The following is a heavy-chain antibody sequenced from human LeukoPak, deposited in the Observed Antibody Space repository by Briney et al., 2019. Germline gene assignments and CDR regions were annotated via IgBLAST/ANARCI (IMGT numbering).Heavy chain of an antibody. Sequence: QPGGSLRLSCAASGFTFDVYAMHCVRQAPGKGLEWVSLISGDGGGTYYAESVKGRFTISRDNSKSSLYLQMNSLRTEDTALYYCAKDEGTMTPDYWGQGTLVTVSS. D-gene: IGHD3-22*01. J-gene: IGHJ4*02. V-gene: IGHV3-43*02. CDR1: GFTFDVYA. CDR2: ISGDGGGT. CDR3: AKDEGTMTPDY.